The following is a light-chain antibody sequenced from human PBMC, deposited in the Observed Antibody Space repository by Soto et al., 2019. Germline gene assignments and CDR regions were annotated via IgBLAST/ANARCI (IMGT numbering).Light chain of an antibody. CDR1: QSVSIN. CDR2: DAS. V-gene: IGKV3D-15*01. J-gene: IGKJ4*01. CDR3: QQYNNWHPLT. Sequence: EIVMTQSPGTLSVSPGERATLSCRASQSVSINLAWYQQKPGQAPRHLIYDASTRATGIPARFSGSGSGTEFTLTISSLQSKDFAVYYCQQYNNWHPLTVGGGTKVDIK.